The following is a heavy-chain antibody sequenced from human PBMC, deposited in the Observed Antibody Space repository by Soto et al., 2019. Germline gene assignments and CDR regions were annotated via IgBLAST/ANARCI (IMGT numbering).Heavy chain of an antibody. CDR1: GFPFSSYA. CDR2: ISGSGGST. J-gene: IGHJ6*03. D-gene: IGHD3-9*01. Sequence: GGSLRLSCAASGFPFSSYAMSWVRQAPGKGLEWVSAISGSGGSTYYADSVKGRFTISRDNSKNTLYLQMNSLRAEDTAVYYCARAPSYDILTGSEYYYYYMDVWGKGTTVTVSS. V-gene: IGHV3-23*01. CDR3: ARAPSYDILTGSEYYYYYMDV.